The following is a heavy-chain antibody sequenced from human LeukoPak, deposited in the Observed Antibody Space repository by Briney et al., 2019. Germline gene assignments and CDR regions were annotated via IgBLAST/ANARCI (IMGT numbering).Heavy chain of an antibody. CDR2: IGGSGGAM. CDR1: GFTFSSYA. CDR3: AKGGTSSSRFDS. D-gene: IGHD6-6*01. J-gene: IGHJ4*02. Sequence: GGSLRLSCAASGFTFSSYAMTWVRQAPGQGLEWVSTIGGSGGAMFYADSAKGRFTISRDNSKNTLSLEMSSLRAEDTALYYCAKGGTSSSRFDSWGQGTLVTVSS. V-gene: IGHV3-23*01.